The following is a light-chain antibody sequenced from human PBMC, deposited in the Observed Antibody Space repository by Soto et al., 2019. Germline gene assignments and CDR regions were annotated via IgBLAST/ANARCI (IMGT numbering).Light chain of an antibody. V-gene: IGKV3-20*01. Sequence: EIVLTQSPGTLSLSPGERATLSCRASQSVSSSYLAWYQQKPGQAPRLLIYGASSRATGIPERFSGSGSGTDFTLTIRRLEPEDFAAYYCQKYGSSTRYTFAQATKLEIK. CDR1: QSVSSSY. CDR2: GAS. J-gene: IGKJ2*01. CDR3: QKYGSSTRYT.